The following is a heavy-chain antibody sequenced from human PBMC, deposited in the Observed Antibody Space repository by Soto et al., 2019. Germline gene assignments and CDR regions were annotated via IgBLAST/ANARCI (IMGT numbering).Heavy chain of an antibody. J-gene: IGHJ3*02. V-gene: IGHV3-23*01. Sequence: GGSLRLSCAASGFTFSSYAMSWVRQAPGKGLEWVSAISGSGGSTYYADSVKGRFTISRDNSKNTLYLQMNSLRAEDKAVYYCAKSLSGDYVGPYDAFDIWGQGTMVTVSS. CDR2: ISGSGGST. CDR1: GFTFSSYA. D-gene: IGHD3-16*01. CDR3: AKSLSGDYVGPYDAFDI.